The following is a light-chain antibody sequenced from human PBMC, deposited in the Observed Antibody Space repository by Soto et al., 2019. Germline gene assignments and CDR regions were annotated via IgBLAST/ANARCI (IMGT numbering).Light chain of an antibody. CDR2: TAG. CDR1: SSNIGSNT. V-gene: IGLV1-44*01. CDR3: CSYAGTYSFV. J-gene: IGLJ1*01. Sequence: QSALTQPLSASASPGQRVTISCSGGSSNIGSNTVAWYQHLPGTAPPRLIFTAGQRPSGVPGRFSGSKSDNTASLTISGLQAEDEADYYCCSYAGTYSFVFGTGTKVTVL.